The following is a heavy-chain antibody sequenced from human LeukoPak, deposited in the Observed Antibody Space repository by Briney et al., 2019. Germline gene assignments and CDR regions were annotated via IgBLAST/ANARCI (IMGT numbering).Heavy chain of an antibody. Sequence: ASVKVSCKASGYTFTDYYMHWVRQAPGQGLEWMGRINPNSGGSNYAQKFQGRVTMTRDTSISTAYMELNRLRSDDTAVYYCAGSTYYYDSPVGMDVWGQGTTVTASS. CDR2: INPNSGGS. D-gene: IGHD3-22*01. CDR3: AGSTYYYDSPVGMDV. J-gene: IGHJ6*02. V-gene: IGHV1-2*06. CDR1: GYTFTDYY.